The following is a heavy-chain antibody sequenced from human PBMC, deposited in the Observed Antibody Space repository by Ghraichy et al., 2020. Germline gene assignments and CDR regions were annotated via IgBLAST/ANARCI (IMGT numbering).Heavy chain of an antibody. Sequence: GGSLRLSCAASGFTFSSYAMSWVRQAPGKGLEWVSAISGSGGSTYYADSVKGRFTISRDNSKNTLYLQMNSLRAEDTAVYYCAKVTDYYDSSGQRTDAFDIWGQGTMVTVSS. CDR1: GFTFSSYA. CDR3: AKVTDYYDSSGQRTDAFDI. J-gene: IGHJ3*02. D-gene: IGHD3-22*01. CDR2: ISGSGGST. V-gene: IGHV3-23*01.